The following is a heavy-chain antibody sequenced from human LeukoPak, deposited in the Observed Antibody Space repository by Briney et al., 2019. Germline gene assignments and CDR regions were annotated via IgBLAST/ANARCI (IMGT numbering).Heavy chain of an antibody. CDR1: GASISSGSNY. D-gene: IGHD3-22*01. Sequence: SETLSLTCSVSGASISSGSNYWGWIRQPPGKTLEWIGSIYSSGSTNYNPSLKSRVTISVDKSKNQFSLKLSSVTAADTAVYYCARGYYYDSSGYAPWFDPWGQGTLVTVSS. V-gene: IGHV4-39*07. CDR2: IYSSGST. CDR3: ARGYYYDSSGYAPWFDP. J-gene: IGHJ5*02.